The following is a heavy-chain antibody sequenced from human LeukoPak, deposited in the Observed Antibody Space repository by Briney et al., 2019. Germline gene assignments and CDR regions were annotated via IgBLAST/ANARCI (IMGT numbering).Heavy chain of an antibody. D-gene: IGHD3-10*01. Sequence: ASVEVSCKASGYTFTGYYMHWVRQAPGQGLEWMGWINPNSGGTNYAQKFQGRVTMTRDTSISTAYMELSRLRSDDTAVYYCARVAGSGSYYNVFSASDYWGQGTLVTVSS. CDR2: INPNSGGT. CDR1: GYTFTGYY. J-gene: IGHJ4*02. V-gene: IGHV1-2*02. CDR3: ARVAGSGSYYNVFSASDY.